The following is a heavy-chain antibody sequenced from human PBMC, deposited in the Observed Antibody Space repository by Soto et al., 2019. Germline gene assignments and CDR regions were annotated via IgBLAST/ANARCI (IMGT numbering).Heavy chain of an antibody. CDR3: ARMSPVAYYGSGSYSIPPFDY. Sequence: LRLSCAASGFSLSNYWMHWVRQAPGKGLVWVSRINRDGSSTSYADSVKGRFTISRDNAKNTLSLQMNSLRAEDTAVYYCARMSPVAYYGSGSYSIPPFDYWGQGTLVTVSS. V-gene: IGHV3-74*01. CDR2: INRDGSST. J-gene: IGHJ4*02. D-gene: IGHD3-10*01. CDR1: GFSLSNYW.